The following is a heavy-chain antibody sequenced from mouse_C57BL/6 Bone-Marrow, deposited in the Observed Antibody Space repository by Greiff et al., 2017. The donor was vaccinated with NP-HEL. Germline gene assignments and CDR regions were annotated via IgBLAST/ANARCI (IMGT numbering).Heavy chain of an antibody. D-gene: IGHD2-4*01. Sequence: EVMLVASGGDLVKPGGSLKLSCAASGFTFSSYGMSWVRQTPDKRLAWVAPISSGGSYTYYPDRVKGRFTISRDNAKNTLYLQMSSLKSEDTDMYYCARARVYYDYDEGFAYWGQGTLVTVSA. J-gene: IGHJ3*01. CDR2: ISSGGSYT. V-gene: IGHV5-6*01. CDR1: GFTFSSYG. CDR3: ARARVYYDYDEGFAY.